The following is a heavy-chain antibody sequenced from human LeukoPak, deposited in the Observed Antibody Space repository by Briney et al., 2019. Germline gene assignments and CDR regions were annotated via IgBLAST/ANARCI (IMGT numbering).Heavy chain of an antibody. V-gene: IGHV1-69*06. Sequence: SVKVSCKASGGTFSSYAISWVRQAPGQGLEWMGGIIPIFGTANYAQKFQGRVTIAADKSTSTAYMELSSLRSEDTAVYYCARDSSLDGSSGPFDYWGQGTLVTVSS. CDR1: GGTFSSYA. CDR3: ARDSSLDGSSGPFDY. CDR2: IIPIFGTA. D-gene: IGHD3-22*01. J-gene: IGHJ4*02.